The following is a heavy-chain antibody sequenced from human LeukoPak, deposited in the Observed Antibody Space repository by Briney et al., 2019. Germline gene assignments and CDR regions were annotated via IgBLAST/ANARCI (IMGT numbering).Heavy chain of an antibody. CDR1: GGTFSSYA. CDR3: PRGGPITMVRGVIITRDGMVV. CDR2: IIPIFGIA. J-gene: IGHJ6*02. V-gene: IGHV1-69*04. D-gene: IGHD3-10*01. Sequence: ASVKVSCKASGGTFSSYAISWVRQAPGQGLEWMGRIIPIFGIANYAQKFHGRVTITADKSTSTAYLELSSLRSEDTAVYYCPRGGPITMVRGVIITRDGMVVWGQGTTVTVSS.